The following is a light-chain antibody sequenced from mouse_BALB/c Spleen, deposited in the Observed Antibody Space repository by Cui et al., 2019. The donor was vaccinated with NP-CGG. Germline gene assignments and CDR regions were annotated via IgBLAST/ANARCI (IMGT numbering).Light chain of an antibody. J-gene: IGLJ1*01. V-gene: IGLV1*01. CDR2: GTN. CDR3: ALWYSNHWV. Sequence: AVVPQEAALTTSPGETVTLTCRSSTGAVTTSNYANWVQEKPDHLFTGLIGGTNNRVPGVPARFSGSLIGDKAAITITGAQTEDEAIYFCALWYSNHWVFGGGTKLTVL. CDR1: TGAVTTSNY.